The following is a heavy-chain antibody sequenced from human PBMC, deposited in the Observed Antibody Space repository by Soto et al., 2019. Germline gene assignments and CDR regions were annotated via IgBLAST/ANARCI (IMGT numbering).Heavy chain of an antibody. CDR3: ARDGRPRXGADSSGYYYVPPYFDY. D-gene: IGHD3-22*01. V-gene: IGHV1-46*01. CDR1: GYTFTSYY. J-gene: IGHJ4*02. CDR2: INPSGGST. Sequence: ASVKVSCKASGYTFTSYYMHWVRQAPGQGLEWMGIINPSGGSTSYAQKFQGRVTMTRDTSTSTVYMELSSLRSEDTAVYYCARDGRPRXGADSSGYYYVPPYFDYWGQGTLVTVSS.